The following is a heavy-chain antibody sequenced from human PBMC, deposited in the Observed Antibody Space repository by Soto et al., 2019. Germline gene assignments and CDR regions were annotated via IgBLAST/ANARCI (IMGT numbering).Heavy chain of an antibody. J-gene: IGHJ4*02. D-gene: IGHD1-1*01. CDR2: ICGSGGST. V-gene: IGHV3-23*01. CDR1: GFTFSSYA. Sequence: GGSLRLSCAASGFTFSSYAMSWVRQAPGKGLDWVSAICGSGGSTYYADSVKGRFTISRDNSKNTLYLQMNSLRAEDMAVYYCAKDLPLDRYYFDYWGQGTLVTVS. CDR3: AKDLPLDRYYFDY.